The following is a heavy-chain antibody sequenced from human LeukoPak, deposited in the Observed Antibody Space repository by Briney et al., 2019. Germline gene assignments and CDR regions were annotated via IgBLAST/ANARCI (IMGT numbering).Heavy chain of an antibody. CDR1: GGSISSYY. D-gene: IGHD3-22*01. V-gene: IGHV4-59*01. J-gene: IGHJ6*02. Sequence: PSETLSLTCTVSGGSISSYYWSWIRQPPGKGLEWIGYIYYSGSTNYNPSLKSRVTISVDTSKNQFSLKLSSVTAADTAVYYCARDSSWSSGYYYYYYGMDVWGQGTTVTVSS. CDR2: IYYSGST. CDR3: ARDSSWSSGYYYYYYGMDV.